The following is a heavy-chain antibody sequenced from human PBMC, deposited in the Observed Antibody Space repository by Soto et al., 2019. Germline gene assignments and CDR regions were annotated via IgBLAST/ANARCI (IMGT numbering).Heavy chain of an antibody. J-gene: IGHJ4*02. Sequence: SETLSLTCAVSGGSINNHYLSWIRQAPGKGLEWIGYIYYTGSTNYNPSLESGVTMSVHPYKNQFSLKLSYVTAADTAVYYCARADIEALDYWGQGTLVNVSS. CDR1: GGSINNHY. CDR2: IYYTGST. V-gene: IGHV4-59*11. D-gene: IGHD2-15*01. CDR3: ARADIEALDY.